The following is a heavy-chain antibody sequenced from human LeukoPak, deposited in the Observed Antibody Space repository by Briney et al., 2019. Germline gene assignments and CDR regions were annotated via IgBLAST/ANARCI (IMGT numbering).Heavy chain of an antibody. CDR2: IRYDGSNK. D-gene: IGHD2-15*01. CDR1: GFTFSSYG. J-gene: IGHJ4*02. Sequence: PGGSLRLSCAASGFTFSSYGMHWVRQAPGKGLEGVAFIRYDGSNKYSADSVKGRFTISRDNSTNTLYLQMNSLRAEDTAVYYCAKGHGYCSGGSCYAAFLWGQGTLVTVSS. V-gene: IGHV3-30*02. CDR3: AKGHGYCSGGSCYAAFL.